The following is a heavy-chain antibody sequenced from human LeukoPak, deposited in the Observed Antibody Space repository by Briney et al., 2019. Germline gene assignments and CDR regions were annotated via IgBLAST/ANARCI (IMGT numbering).Heavy chain of an antibody. CDR3: ARYDFWSGYSYYFDY. Sequence: GGSLRLSCAASGFTFSSYEMNWVRQAPGKGLEWVSYISSSGSTIYYADSVKGRFTISRDNAKNSLYLQMNSLRAEDTAVYYCARYDFWSGYSYYFDYWGQGTLVTVSS. J-gene: IGHJ4*02. CDR1: GFTFSSYE. CDR2: ISSSGSTI. V-gene: IGHV3-48*03. D-gene: IGHD3-3*01.